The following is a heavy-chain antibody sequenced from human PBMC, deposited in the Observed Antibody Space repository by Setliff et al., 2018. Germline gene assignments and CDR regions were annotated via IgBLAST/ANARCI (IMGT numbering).Heavy chain of an antibody. D-gene: IGHD1-20*01. CDR2: VHHSGNT. CDR1: GGSLSGSSDY. V-gene: IGHV4-39*07. CDR3: ARGGERYYSAS. Sequence: PSETLSLTCSVSGGSLSGSSDYWGWIRQPPGKGLEWIGSVHHSGNTNYNPSLKSRVTISVDTSKNQISLKLSSVTAADTAVYYCARGGERYYSASWGQGTLVTVSS. J-gene: IGHJ4*02.